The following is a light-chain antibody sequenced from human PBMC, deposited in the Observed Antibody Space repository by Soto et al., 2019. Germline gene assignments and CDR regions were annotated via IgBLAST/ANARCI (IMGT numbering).Light chain of an antibody. Sequence: EVVLTQSPATLSLSLGERATLSCRASQSIGSYLAWYQQKPGQAPRLLVYDASNRATDIPARFSVSGSGTDFTLTISSLEPDDFAVYYCQQRSNWSFSQGTRLEIK. J-gene: IGKJ5*01. CDR3: QQRSNWS. CDR1: QSIGSY. V-gene: IGKV3-11*01. CDR2: DAS.